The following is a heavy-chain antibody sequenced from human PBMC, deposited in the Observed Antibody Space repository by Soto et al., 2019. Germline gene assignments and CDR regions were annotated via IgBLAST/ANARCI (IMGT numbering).Heavy chain of an antibody. CDR1: GFTFTSSA. CDR3: AADPHRSGYDLRGAFDI. V-gene: IGHV1-58*02. J-gene: IGHJ3*02. CDR2: IVVGSGNT. D-gene: IGHD5-12*01. Sequence: QMQLVQSGPEVKKPGTSVKVSCKASGFTFTSSAMQWVRQARGQRLEWRGWIVVGSGNTNYAQKFQERVTSTRDVSTSTAYMELSSLRSEDTAVYYCAADPHRSGYDLRGAFDIWGQGTMVTVSS.